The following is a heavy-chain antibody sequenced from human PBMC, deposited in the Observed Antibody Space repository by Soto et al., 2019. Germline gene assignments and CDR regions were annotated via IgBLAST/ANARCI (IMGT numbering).Heavy chain of an antibody. Sequence: EVQLVESGGGLPEPGGSLRLSCAASGFTFTNAWMNWVRQAPGKGLEWVGRIQSKAHGGTTEYATPVKGRFTISRDDSKSTLYLQMNSLKTEDTAVYYCATDGVTVKATNEYWGQGTLVTVSS. CDR3: ATDGVTVKATNEY. V-gene: IGHV3-15*07. D-gene: IGHD2-8*01. CDR2: IQSKAHGGTT. J-gene: IGHJ4*02. CDR1: GFTFTNAW.